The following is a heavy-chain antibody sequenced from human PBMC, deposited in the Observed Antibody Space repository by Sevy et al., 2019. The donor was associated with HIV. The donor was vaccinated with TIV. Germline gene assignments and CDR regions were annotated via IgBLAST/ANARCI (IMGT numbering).Heavy chain of an antibody. D-gene: IGHD2-15*01. CDR1: GFTFNMYW. CDR2: IKEDGSER. Sequence: GGSLRLSCAASGFTFNMYWMTWVRQAPGKGLEWVANIKEDGSERNYLDSVKGRFTIPRDNAKESLYLQINSLRAEDTAVYYCARHCSGGSCYSLLPHYYYGMDVWGQGTTVTVSS. CDR3: ARHCSGGSCYSLLPHYYYGMDV. V-gene: IGHV3-7*01. J-gene: IGHJ6*02.